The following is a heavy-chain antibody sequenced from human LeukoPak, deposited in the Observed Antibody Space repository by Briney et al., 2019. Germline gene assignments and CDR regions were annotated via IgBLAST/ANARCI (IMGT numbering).Heavy chain of an antibody. CDR1: GGTISSYS. Sequence: SETLPLTCTVSGGTISSYSWSWIRQPPGKGLEWIGYMYSRGSTNDNPSLMSRVTISRDTSKNQLSLKVTSVTAADTAMYYCARQSIYSSSWHAYNWFDPWGQGTLVTVSS. V-gene: IGHV4-59*08. J-gene: IGHJ5*02. D-gene: IGHD6-13*01. CDR2: MYSRGST. CDR3: ARQSIYSSSWHAYNWFDP.